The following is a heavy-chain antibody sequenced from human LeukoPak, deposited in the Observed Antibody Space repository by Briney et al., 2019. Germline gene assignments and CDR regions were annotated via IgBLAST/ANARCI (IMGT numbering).Heavy chain of an antibody. D-gene: IGHD6-13*01. CDR3: ARGGGYSSSWSY. CDR1: GGSFSGYY. V-gene: IGHV4-34*01. Sequence: SETLSLTCAVYGGSFSGYYWSWIRQPPGKGLEWIGEINHSGSTNYNPSLKSRVTISVDTSKNQFSLKLSSVTAADTAGYYCARGGGYSSSWSYWGQGTLVTVSS. J-gene: IGHJ4*02. CDR2: INHSGST.